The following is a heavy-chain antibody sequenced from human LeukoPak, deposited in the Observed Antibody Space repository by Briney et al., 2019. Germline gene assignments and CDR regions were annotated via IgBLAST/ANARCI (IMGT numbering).Heavy chain of an antibody. J-gene: IGHJ4*02. CDR1: GFTFSSYA. V-gene: IGHV3-30-3*01. Sequence: GGSLRLSCAASGFTFSSYAMHWVRQAPGKGLEWVAVISYDGSNKYYADSVKGRFTISRDNSKNTLYVEVNSLRAEDTAVYSCARGPSKGYSSSWYLGHWGQGTLVTVSS. CDR3: ARGPSKGYSSSWYLGH. CDR2: ISYDGSNK. D-gene: IGHD6-13*01.